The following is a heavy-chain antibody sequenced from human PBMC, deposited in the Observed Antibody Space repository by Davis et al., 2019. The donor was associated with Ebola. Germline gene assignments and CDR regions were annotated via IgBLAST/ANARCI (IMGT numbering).Heavy chain of an antibody. CDR1: GSQFEAYA. J-gene: IGHJ6*02. D-gene: IGHD2-8*02. CDR2: FSWNSGTN. CDR3: AKDLGGYCPGGRCYDGMDV. Sequence: GGSLRLSCRASGSQFEAYAMPRVRQIPGKGREWVPAFSWNSGTNNYADSVKGRFTISRDNARNSLFLDMISLRVEDSALYYCAKDLGGYCPGGRCYDGMDVWGQGTTVTVPS. V-gene: IGHV3-9*01.